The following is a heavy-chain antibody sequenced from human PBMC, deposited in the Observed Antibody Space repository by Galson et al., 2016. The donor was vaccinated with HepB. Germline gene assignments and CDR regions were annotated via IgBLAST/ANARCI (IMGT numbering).Heavy chain of an antibody. D-gene: IGHD5-12*01. CDR1: GFTLSTYA. CDR3: ARDEGWLQENYRYYYGMDV. CDR2: ISGSGGST. J-gene: IGHJ6*02. Sequence: SLRLSCAASGFTLSTYAMSWVRQAPGKGLEWVSAISGSGGSTYYADSVKGRFTISRDNSKNTLYLQMNSLRAEDTAVYYCARDEGWLQENYRYYYGMDVWGQGTTVTVSS. V-gene: IGHV3-23*01.